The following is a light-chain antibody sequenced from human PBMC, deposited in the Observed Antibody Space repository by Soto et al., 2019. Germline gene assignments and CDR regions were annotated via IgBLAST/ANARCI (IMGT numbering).Light chain of an antibody. CDR1: NSNIGNNY. CDR2: DNN. J-gene: IGLJ2*01. CDR3: ATWDGSLPGEV. V-gene: IGLV1-51*01. Sequence: QSALTQSPSMSAAPGQQVTISCSGSNSNIGNNYVSWYQQVPGTAPKLLIYDNNKRPSGIPDRFSGSKSGTSGTLDITGLQTGDEADYYCATWDGSLPGEVFGGGTKVTVL.